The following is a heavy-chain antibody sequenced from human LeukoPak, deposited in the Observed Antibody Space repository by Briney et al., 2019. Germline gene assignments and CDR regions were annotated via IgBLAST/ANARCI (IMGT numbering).Heavy chain of an antibody. V-gene: IGHV4-34*01. Sequence: SETLSLTCAVYGGSFSGYYWSWIRQPPGKGLEWIGGINHSGSTNYNPSLKSLVTITVDTSKTQYSLKLSSVTAADTAVYYCARVDIVVVPAASGYWGQGTLVTVSS. J-gene: IGHJ4*02. D-gene: IGHD2-2*01. CDR2: INHSGST. CDR1: GGSFSGYY. CDR3: ARVDIVVVPAASGY.